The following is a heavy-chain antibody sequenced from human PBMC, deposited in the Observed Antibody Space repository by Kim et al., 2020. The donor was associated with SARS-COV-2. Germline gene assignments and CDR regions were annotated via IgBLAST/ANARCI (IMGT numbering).Heavy chain of an antibody. J-gene: IGHJ6*02. CDR1: GGTFSSYA. D-gene: IGHD1-7*01. CDR3: ARDDWNYFYYYYGMDV. CDR2: IIPIFGIA. V-gene: IGHV1-69*13. Sequence: SVKVSCKASGGTFSSYAISWVRQAPGQGLEWMGGIIPIFGIANYAQKFQGRVTITADESTSTAYMELSSLRSEDTAVYYCARDDWNYFYYYYGMDVWGQGTTVTVSS.